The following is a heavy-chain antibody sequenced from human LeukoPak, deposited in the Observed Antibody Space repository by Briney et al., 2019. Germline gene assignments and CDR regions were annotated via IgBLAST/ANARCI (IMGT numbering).Heavy chain of an antibody. V-gene: IGHV6-1*01. CDR1: GDSVSSNSAA. CDR3: ARDHLWRGDLTNWFDP. J-gene: IGHJ5*02. D-gene: IGHD3-10*01. Sequence: SQTLSLTCAISGDSVSSNSAAWNWLRQSPSRGLEWLGRTYYRSKWYNDYAISVKSRITINPDTSKNQFSLQLNSVTPEDTAVYYCARDHLWRGDLTNWFDPWGQGTLVTVSS. CDR2: TYYRSKWYN.